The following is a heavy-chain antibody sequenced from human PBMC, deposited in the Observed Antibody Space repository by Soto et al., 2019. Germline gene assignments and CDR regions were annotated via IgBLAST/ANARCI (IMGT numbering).Heavy chain of an antibody. D-gene: IGHD3-22*01. CDR3: ARYAARFHDSSGYYSWYFDL. CDR1: GGSISSGGYY. V-gene: IGHV4-31*03. CDR2: IYYSGST. J-gene: IGHJ2*01. Sequence: QVQLQESGPGLVKPSQTLSLTCTVSGGSISSGGYYWSWIRQHPGKGLEWIGYIYYSGSTYYNPSHKSRVTISVDTSKNQFSLKLSSVTAADTAVYYCARYAARFHDSSGYYSWYFDLWGRGTLVTVSS.